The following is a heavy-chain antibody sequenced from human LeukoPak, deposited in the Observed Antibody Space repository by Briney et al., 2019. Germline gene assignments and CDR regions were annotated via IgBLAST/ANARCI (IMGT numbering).Heavy chain of an antibody. V-gene: IGHV3-15*01. CDR3: TTYTMGAFDS. Sequence: GGSLRLSCAASGFTFSNAWMTWVRQAPGKGLEWVGRIKSKSDGGTTDYAAPVKGRFTISRDDSENTVYLQMNSLKTEDTAMFYCTTYTMGAFDSWGQGTLVTVSS. D-gene: IGHD3-10*01. CDR1: GFTFSNAW. CDR2: IKSKSDGGTT. J-gene: IGHJ4*02.